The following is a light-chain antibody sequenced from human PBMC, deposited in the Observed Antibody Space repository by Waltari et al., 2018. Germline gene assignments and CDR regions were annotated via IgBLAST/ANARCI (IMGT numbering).Light chain of an antibody. V-gene: IGKV4-1*01. Sequence: DTVMTQSPDSLAVSLGERATINCKSSQSLLFRSNNKNYLAWYQQKPGQPPKLLIHWASTRESGVPDRFSDSGSGTDFTLTISSLQAEDVAVYYCQQYYHIARTFGQGTRVEIK. CDR2: WAS. CDR3: QQYYHIART. CDR1: QSLLFRSNNKNY. J-gene: IGKJ1*01.